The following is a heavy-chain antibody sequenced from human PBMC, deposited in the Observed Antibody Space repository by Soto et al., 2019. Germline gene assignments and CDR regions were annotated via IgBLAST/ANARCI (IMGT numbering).Heavy chain of an antibody. CDR3: AKGWGSSWYRAAFDY. D-gene: IGHD6-13*01. Sequence: GGSLRLSCAASGFTFSSYGMHWVRQAPGKGLEWVAVISYDGSNKYYADSVKGRFTISRDNSKNTLYLQMNSLRAEDTAVYYCAKGWGSSWYRAAFDYWGQGTLVTVSS. J-gene: IGHJ4*02. V-gene: IGHV3-30*18. CDR2: ISYDGSNK. CDR1: GFTFSSYG.